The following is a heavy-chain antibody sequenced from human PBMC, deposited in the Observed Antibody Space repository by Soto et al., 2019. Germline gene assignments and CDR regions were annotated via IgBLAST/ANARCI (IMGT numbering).Heavy chain of an antibody. D-gene: IGHD6-19*01. Sequence: ASVKVSCKASGYTFTSYGMHWVRQAPGQRLEWMGWINAGNGNTKYSQKFQGRVTITRDTSASTAYMELSSLRSEDTAVYYCARAPVAGTNYYWGQGTLVTVSS. CDR1: GYTFTSYG. CDR2: INAGNGNT. CDR3: ARAPVAGTNYY. J-gene: IGHJ4*02. V-gene: IGHV1-3*01.